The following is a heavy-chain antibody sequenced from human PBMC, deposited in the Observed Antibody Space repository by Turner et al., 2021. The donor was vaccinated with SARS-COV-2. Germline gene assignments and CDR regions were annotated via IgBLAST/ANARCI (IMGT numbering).Heavy chain of an antibody. D-gene: IGHD2-2*01. CDR1: GFSFSSYA. CDR3: AKDNPAPPDYYYAMDV. V-gene: IGHV3-23*01. CDR2: ISGSGGST. J-gene: IGHJ6*02. Sequence: EVQLLESGGGLVQPGGSLRLSCAASGFSFSSYAMSWVRQAPGKGLEWVSAISGSGGSTYYADSVKGRFTISRDNSKNTLYLQMNSLRAEDTAVYYCAKDNPAPPDYYYAMDVWGQGTTVTVSS.